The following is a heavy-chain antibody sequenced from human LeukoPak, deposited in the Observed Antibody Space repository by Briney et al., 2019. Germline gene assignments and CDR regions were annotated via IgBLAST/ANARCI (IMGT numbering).Heavy chain of an antibody. Sequence: ASVKVSCKASGYTFSAYYMHWVRQAPGQGLEWMGWINANTGDTNFAQKFQGRVTMTRDTSISTAYMDLSGLRSDDTAVYFCARVSTKNLAYWGQGTLVTVSP. CDR1: GYTFSAYY. CDR3: ARVSTKNLAY. CDR2: INANTGDT. J-gene: IGHJ4*02. V-gene: IGHV1-2*02. D-gene: IGHD5/OR15-5a*01.